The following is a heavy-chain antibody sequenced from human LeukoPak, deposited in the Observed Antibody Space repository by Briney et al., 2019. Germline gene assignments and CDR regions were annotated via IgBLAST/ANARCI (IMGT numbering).Heavy chain of an antibody. V-gene: IGHV1-18*01. D-gene: IGHD3-3*01. Sequence: ASVKFSCKASGYTFTSYGISWVRQAPGQGLEWMGWISAYNGNTNYAQKLQGRVTMTTDTSTSTAYMELRSLRSDDTAVYYCASSRFLEWSFDPWGQGTLVTVSS. J-gene: IGHJ5*02. CDR1: GYTFTSYG. CDR2: ISAYNGNT. CDR3: ASSRFLEWSFDP.